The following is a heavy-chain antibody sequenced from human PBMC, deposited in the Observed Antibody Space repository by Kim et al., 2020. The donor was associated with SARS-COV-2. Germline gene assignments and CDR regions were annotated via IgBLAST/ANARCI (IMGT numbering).Heavy chain of an antibody. D-gene: IGHD2-15*01. Sequence: GGSLRLSCGTSGLHIRHWVRQAPGKAPGWVADLSSDGFSNYIVDSVKGPLTIPSDDSKNTAYLELNSQRDEVSAIYYCATEGGTSGRCGYFDSLGLG. V-gene: IGHV3-30-3*01. CDR1: GLHIR. CDR2: LSSDGFSN. CDR3: ATEGGTSGRCGYFDS. J-gene: IGHJ4*02.